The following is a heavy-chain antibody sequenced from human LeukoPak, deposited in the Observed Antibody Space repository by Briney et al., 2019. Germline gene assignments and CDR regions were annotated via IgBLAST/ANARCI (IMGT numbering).Heavy chain of an antibody. CDR2: ISYDGSNK. V-gene: IGHV3-30*18. CDR3: AKVRWDNSGWYYSDS. CDR1: GFTFSNYG. J-gene: IGHJ4*02. D-gene: IGHD6-19*01. Sequence: PGGSLRLSCAASGFTFSNYGMHWVRQAPGKGLEWVAVISYDGSNKYYADSVKGRFTISRDNSKSTLYLQMNSLRAEDTAVYYCAKVRWDNSGWYYSDSWGQGTLVTVSS.